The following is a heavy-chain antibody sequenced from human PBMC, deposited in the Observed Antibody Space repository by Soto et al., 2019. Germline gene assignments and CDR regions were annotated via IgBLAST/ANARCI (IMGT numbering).Heavy chain of an antibody. J-gene: IGHJ4*02. CDR1: GFTFRDYY. CDR3: ARGLTVASYFDY. Sequence: GWSLRLSCAASGFTFRDYYMSWIRQAPGKGLEWVSYISSSSSYTNYTDSVKGRFTISRDNARNSLYLQMNSLRAEDTAVYYCARGLTVASYFDYWGQGTLVTVSS. D-gene: IGHD4-17*01. CDR2: ISSSSSYT. V-gene: IGHV3-11*06.